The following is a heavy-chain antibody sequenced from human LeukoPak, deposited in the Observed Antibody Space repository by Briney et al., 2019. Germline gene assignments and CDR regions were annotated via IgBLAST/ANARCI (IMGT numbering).Heavy chain of an antibody. D-gene: IGHD3-3*01. Sequence: GGYLRLYCAASGFTFSSYGMHWVRQAPGKGLEWVAVISYDGSNKYYADSVKGRFTISRDNSKNTLYLQMNSLRAEDTAVYYCAKPRGLNFWSGYYPSGMDVWGQGTTVAVSS. CDR2: ISYDGSNK. J-gene: IGHJ6*02. CDR1: GFTFSSYG. V-gene: IGHV3-30*18. CDR3: AKPRGLNFWSGYYPSGMDV.